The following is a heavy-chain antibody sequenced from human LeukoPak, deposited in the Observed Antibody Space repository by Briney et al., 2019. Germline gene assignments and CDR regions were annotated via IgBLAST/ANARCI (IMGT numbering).Heavy chain of an antibody. D-gene: IGHD6-13*01. V-gene: IGHV3-30*02. Sequence: GGSLRLSCAASGFTFSSYGMHWVRQAPGKGLEWVSFIRYDGSNEYYADSVRGRFTISRDNAKNSLYLQMNSLRAEDTAVYYCARGGSSSSWCVYFDYWGQGTLVTVSS. CDR2: IRYDGSNE. CDR1: GFTFSSYG. CDR3: ARGGSSSSWCVYFDY. J-gene: IGHJ4*02.